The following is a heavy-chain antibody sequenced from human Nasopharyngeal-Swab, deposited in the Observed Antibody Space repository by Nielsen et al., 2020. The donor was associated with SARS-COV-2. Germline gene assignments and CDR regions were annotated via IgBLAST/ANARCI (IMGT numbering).Heavy chain of an antibody. D-gene: IGHD2-15*01. V-gene: IGHV3-23*03. CDR3: AKDQGALYCSGGSCYSGPQSNYYYGMDV. J-gene: IGHJ6*02. Sequence: GGSLRLSCAASGFTFSSYAMSWVRQAPGKGLEWVSVIYSGGSSTYYADSVKGRFTISRDNSKNTLYLQMNSLRAEDTAVYYCAKDQGALYCSGGSCYSGPQSNYYYGMDVWGQGTTVTVSS. CDR2: IYSGGSST. CDR1: GFTFSSYA.